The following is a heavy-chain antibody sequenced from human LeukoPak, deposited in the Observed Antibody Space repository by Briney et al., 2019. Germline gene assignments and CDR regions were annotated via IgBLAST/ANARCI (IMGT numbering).Heavy chain of an antibody. CDR3: AKDSVVAAVNYYYYGMDV. J-gene: IGHJ6*02. Sequence: GGSLRLSCAASGFTFSSYAMSWVRQAPGKGLEWVSAISGSGGSTYYADSVKGRFTISRDNSKNTLYLQMNSLRAEDTAVYYCAKDSVVAAVNYYYYGMDVWGQGTTVTVSS. CDR1: GFTFSSYA. D-gene: IGHD2-15*01. CDR2: ISGSGGST. V-gene: IGHV3-23*01.